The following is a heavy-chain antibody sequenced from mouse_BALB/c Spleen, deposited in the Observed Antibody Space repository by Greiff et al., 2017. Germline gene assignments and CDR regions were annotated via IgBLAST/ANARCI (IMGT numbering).Heavy chain of an antibody. V-gene: IGHV3-2*02. CDR2: ISYSGST. Sequence: EVHLVESGPGLVKPSQSLSLTCTVTGYSITSDYAWNWIRQFPGNKLEWMGYISYSGSTSYNPSLKSRISITRDTSKNQFFLQLNSVTTEDTATYYCANYYGPLDWYFDVWGAGTTVTVSS. CDR3: ANYYGPLDWYFDV. J-gene: IGHJ1*01. CDR1: GYSITSDYA. D-gene: IGHD1-2*01.